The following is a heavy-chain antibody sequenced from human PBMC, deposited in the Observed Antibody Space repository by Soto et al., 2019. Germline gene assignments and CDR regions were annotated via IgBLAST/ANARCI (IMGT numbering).Heavy chain of an antibody. CDR1: GFTFSTYV. CDR3: AKSPGMYYYDSSGYYHYDY. Sequence: GGSLRLSCAASGFTFSTYVMHWVRQAPGKGLEWLAGISYDGSNEYYADSVKGRFTISRDNSKNTLYLQMNSLRAEDTAVYYCAKSPGMYYYDSSGYYHYDYWGQGTLVTVSS. J-gene: IGHJ4*02. V-gene: IGHV3-30*04. CDR2: ISYDGSNE. D-gene: IGHD3-22*01.